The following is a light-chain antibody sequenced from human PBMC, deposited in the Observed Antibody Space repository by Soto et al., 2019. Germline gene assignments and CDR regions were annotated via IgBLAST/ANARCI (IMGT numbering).Light chain of an antibody. CDR3: SSYTSINKV. CDR1: SSDVGGYKY. V-gene: IGLV2-14*01. CDR2: EIS. Sequence: QSVLTQPASVSGSPGQSITISCTGVSSDVGGYKYVSWYQQHPGKAPKVMIYEISKRPSGVSDRFSGSKTGKTASLTISGLQAEDEADYYCSSYTSINKVFGGGTKLT. J-gene: IGLJ2*01.